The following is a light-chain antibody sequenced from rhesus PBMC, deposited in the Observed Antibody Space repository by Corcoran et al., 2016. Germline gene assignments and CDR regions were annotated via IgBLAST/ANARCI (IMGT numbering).Light chain of an antibody. CDR1: QSVGSY. CDR2: GAS. V-gene: IGKV3-24*04. CDR3: QQSSNLSHS. Sequence: ETVVTQSPATLSLSPGERATLSCRASQSVGSYLAWYQQKPGQAPRLLIDGASSRATVIPDRFSGSGSGTDFTLTISSLEPEDVGVYYCQQSSNLSHSFGQGTKVEIK. J-gene: IGKJ2*01.